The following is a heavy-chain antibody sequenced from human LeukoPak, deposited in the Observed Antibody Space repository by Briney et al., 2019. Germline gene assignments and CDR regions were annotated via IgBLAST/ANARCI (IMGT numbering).Heavy chain of an antibody. J-gene: IGHJ3*02. CDR3: ARERHSSWSHRGAFDI. Sequence: GASVKVSCKASGYTFTSYYMHWVRQAPGQGLEWRGIINPSGGSTGYAQKFQGRVTMTRDMSTSTVYMELSSLRAEDTAVYYCARERHSSWSHRGAFDIWGQGTMVTVSS. CDR1: GYTFTSYY. V-gene: IGHV1-46*01. CDR2: INPSGGST. D-gene: IGHD6-13*01.